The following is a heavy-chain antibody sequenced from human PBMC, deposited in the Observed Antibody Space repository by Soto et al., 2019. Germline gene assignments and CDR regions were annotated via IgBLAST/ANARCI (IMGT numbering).Heavy chain of an antibody. Sequence: HPGGSLRLSCAASGFTLSSLWMSWVRQAPGKGLEWVANIKPDGSEKNYVDSVKGRFTISRDNAKNSLYLQMDSLRVEDTAVYYCARDPKSGNYDWGQGTLVTVSS. CDR2: IKPDGSEK. J-gene: IGHJ4*01. CDR3: ARDPKSGNYD. CDR1: GFTLSSLW. V-gene: IGHV3-7*01. D-gene: IGHD1-26*01.